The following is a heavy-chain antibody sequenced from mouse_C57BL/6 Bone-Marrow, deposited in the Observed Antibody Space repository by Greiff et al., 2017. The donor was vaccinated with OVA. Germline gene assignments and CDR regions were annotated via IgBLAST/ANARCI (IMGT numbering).Heavy chain of an antibody. D-gene: IGHD2-4*01. Sequence: VQLQESGAELVKPGASVKISCKASGYAFSSYWMNWVKQRPGKGLEWIGQIFPGDGDTNYNEKFKGKATLTADKSSSTAYMQLSSLTSEDSAIDCCAFYEYDVPFSYWGQGTLVTVSA. CDR2: IFPGDGDT. J-gene: IGHJ3*01. V-gene: IGHV1-80*01. CDR1: GYAFSSYW. CDR3: AFYEYDVPFSY.